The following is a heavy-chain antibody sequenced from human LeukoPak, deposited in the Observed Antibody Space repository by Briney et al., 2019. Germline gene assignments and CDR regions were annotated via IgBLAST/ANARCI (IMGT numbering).Heavy chain of an antibody. V-gene: IGHV3-33*01. J-gene: IGHJ4*02. D-gene: IGHD4-4*01. CDR2: IWYDGNNK. Sequence: PGGSLRLSCAASGFTFSHYGMHWVRQAPGKGLEWVAIIWYDGNNKYYADSVKGRFTISRDNSENTLYLQMNSLRAEDTAIYYCARDPSLRVTLDYWGQGTLVTVSS. CDR3: ARDPSLRVTLDY. CDR1: GFTFSHYG.